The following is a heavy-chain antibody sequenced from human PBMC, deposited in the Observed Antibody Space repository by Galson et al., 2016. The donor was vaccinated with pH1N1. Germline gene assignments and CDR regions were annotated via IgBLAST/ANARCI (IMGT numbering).Heavy chain of an antibody. CDR1: GFAFDDFA. J-gene: IGHJ4*02. CDR3: AKGAGRYDFGSGSFNY. V-gene: IGHV3-9*01. D-gene: IGHD3-10*01. CDR2: ISWNSNSI. Sequence: SLRLSCAASGFAFDDFAMHWVRHVPGKGLEWVSGISWNSNSIGYADSVKGRFTISRDSAKKSLFLQMNSLRVETTALYYCAKGAGRYDFGSGSFNYWGQGTQVTVSS.